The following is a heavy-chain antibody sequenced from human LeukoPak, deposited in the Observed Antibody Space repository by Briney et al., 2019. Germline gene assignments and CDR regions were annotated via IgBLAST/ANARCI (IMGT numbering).Heavy chain of an antibody. V-gene: IGHV4-59*01. D-gene: IGHD3-10*01. CDR1: GGSINFYY. CDR3: SRLTMVRGVYDAFDI. J-gene: IGHJ3*02. Sequence: PSETLSLTCTVSGGSINFYYWSWIRQPPRKGLEYIGFMYYSGGTNYNPPLKSRVTISVDTSKNHFSLKLSSLTAADTAVYYCSRLTMVRGVYDAFDIWGQGTMVTVSS. CDR2: MYYSGGT.